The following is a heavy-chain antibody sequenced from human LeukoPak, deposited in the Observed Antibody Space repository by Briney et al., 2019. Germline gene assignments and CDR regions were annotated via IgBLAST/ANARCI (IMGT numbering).Heavy chain of an antibody. Sequence: SETLSLTCAVYGGSFSGYYWSWIRRPPGKGLEWIGEINHSGSTNYNPSLKSRVTISVDTSKNQFSLKLSSVTAADTAVYYCAKKRDGYYFDYWGQGTLVTVSS. CDR3: AKKRDGYYFDY. CDR1: GGSFSGYY. CDR2: INHSGST. J-gene: IGHJ4*02. V-gene: IGHV4-34*01.